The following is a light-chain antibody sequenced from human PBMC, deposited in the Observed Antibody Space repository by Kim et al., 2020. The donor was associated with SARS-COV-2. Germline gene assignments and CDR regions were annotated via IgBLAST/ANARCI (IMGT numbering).Light chain of an antibody. CDR2: GKN. CDR1: SLRSYY. J-gene: IGLJ2*01. CDR3: NSRDSSDNVV. V-gene: IGLV3-19*01. Sequence: VALGQTVRITCQGDSLRSYYATWYQQKPGQAPIIVIYGKNIRPSGIPDRFSGSSSGNTASLTITGTQAGDETDYYCNSRDSSDNVVFGGGTQLTVL.